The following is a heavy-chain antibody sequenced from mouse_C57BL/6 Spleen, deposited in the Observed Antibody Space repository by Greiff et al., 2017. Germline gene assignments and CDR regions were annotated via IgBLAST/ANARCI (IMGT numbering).Heavy chain of an antibody. CDR1: GFNFSSYT. J-gene: IGHJ2*01. CDR2: IRGGGGNT. CDR3: ARQHYGSSFDY. Sequence: DVMLVESGGGLVKPGGSLKLSCAASGFNFSSYTMYWVRQTPEKRLAWVATIRGGGGNTYYPASVKGRFPISRDNAKNTLYLQMSRLRAEDTALYYYARQHYGSSFDYWGQGTTLTVSS. D-gene: IGHD1-1*01. V-gene: IGHV5-9*01.